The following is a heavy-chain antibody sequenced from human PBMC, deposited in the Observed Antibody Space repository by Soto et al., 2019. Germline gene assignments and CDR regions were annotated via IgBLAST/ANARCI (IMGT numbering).Heavy chain of an antibody. Sequence: ASVKVSCKASGYSFSGYYMHWVRQAPGQGLEWMGWINPNSGTTRYAQKFQDWVTMARDTSVSTAYMELSRLTSDDTAVYFCAREMAVSGTKSLDIWGQGTMVTVSS. J-gene: IGHJ3*02. CDR1: GYSFSGYY. D-gene: IGHD6-19*01. CDR2: INPNSGTT. CDR3: AREMAVSGTKSLDI. V-gene: IGHV1-2*04.